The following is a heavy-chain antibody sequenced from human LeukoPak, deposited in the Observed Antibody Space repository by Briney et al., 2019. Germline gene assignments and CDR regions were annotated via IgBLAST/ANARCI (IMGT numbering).Heavy chain of an antibody. Sequence: GGSLRLSCSGSGFKLEDFGMNWVRQAPGKGLEWVAGISWDGDGTSYADSVRGRFTISRDNAKKSVYLQMNTLGAGDTALYYCARDSSATWYSLEDWGQGTLVTVS. CDR3: ARDSSATWYSLED. J-gene: IGHJ4*02. CDR2: ISWDGDGT. V-gene: IGHV3-20*04. CDR1: GFKLEDFG. D-gene: IGHD6-19*01.